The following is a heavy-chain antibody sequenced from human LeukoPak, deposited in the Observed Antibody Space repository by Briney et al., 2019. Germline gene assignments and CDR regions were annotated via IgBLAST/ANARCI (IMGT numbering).Heavy chain of an antibody. CDR2: IIPIFGTA. J-gene: IGHJ6*02. V-gene: IGHV1-69*13. CDR3: ARVTAYYYYGMDV. D-gene: IGHD1-20*01. CDR1: GGTFSGYA. Sequence: SVKVSCKASGGTFSGYAISWVRQAPGQGLEWMGGIIPIFGTANYAQKFQGRVTITADESTSTAYMELSSLRSEGTAVYYCARVTAYYYYGMDVWGQGTTVTVSS.